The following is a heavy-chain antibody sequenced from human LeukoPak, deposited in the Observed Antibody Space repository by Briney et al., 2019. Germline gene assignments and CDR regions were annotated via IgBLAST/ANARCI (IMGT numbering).Heavy chain of an antibody. CDR2: IKEDGSEK. Sequence: PGGSLRLSCAASGFTVTSYWMTWVRQAPGTGLELVANIKEDGSEKYYVDSVKGRFTISRDDAKNSLYLQMNSLRAEDTAVYYCVYGGSYYVAWGQGTLVTVSS. V-gene: IGHV3-7*01. CDR1: GFTVTSYW. J-gene: IGHJ5*02. CDR3: VYGGSYYVA. D-gene: IGHD1-26*01.